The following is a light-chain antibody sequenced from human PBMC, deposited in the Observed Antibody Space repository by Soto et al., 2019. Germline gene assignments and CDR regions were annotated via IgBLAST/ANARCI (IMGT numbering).Light chain of an antibody. Sequence: AIQLTQSPSSLSASVGDRVTITCRASQGIRNDLGWYQQKPGKAPRLLIYAASSLQSGVPSRFSGSGSGTDFTLTISSLHPEDFATYYCLQDFKYPRTFGQGTQVEVK. J-gene: IGKJ1*01. V-gene: IGKV1-6*01. CDR3: LQDFKYPRT. CDR2: AAS. CDR1: QGIRND.